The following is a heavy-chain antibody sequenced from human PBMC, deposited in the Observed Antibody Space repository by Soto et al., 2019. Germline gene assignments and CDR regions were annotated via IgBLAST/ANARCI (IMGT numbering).Heavy chain of an antibody. V-gene: IGHV1-24*01. J-gene: IGHJ4*02. CDR3: ATGDQLSAEVTGISFSF. CDR2: FDPVKDET. CDR1: GYTLSELN. Sequence: GASVKVSCKVSGYTLSELNLHWVRQAPGKGLEWLGGFDPVKDETLYAQKVQGRITVTEDTSTVTAYMEQRSLTFEDTAVYYCATGDQLSAEVTGISFSFWGQGTRVTVSS. D-gene: IGHD2-21*02.